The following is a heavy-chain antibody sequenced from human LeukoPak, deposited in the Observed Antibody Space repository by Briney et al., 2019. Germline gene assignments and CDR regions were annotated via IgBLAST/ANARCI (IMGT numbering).Heavy chain of an antibody. V-gene: IGHV4-59*08. CDR1: GGSISSYY. D-gene: IGHD4-17*01. CDR3: ARVGYGDLKIYY. J-gene: IGHJ4*02. CDR2: IYYSGST. Sequence: PSETLSLTCTVSGGSISSYYWSWIRQPPGKGLEWVGYIYYSGSTYYNPSLKSRVTISVDTSKNQFSLKLSSVTAADTAVYYCARVGYGDLKIYYWGQGTLVTVSS.